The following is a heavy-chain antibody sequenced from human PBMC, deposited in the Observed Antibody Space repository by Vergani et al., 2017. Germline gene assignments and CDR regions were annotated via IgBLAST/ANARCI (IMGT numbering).Heavy chain of an antibody. D-gene: IGHD6-13*01. CDR2: ISWNSGSI. Sequence: EVQLLESGGGLVQPGGSLRLSCAASGFTFDDYAMHWVRQAPGKGLEWVSGISWNSGSIGYADSVKGRFTISRDNAKNSLYLQMNSLRAEDTALYYCAKDRYSSSWSRGNFDYWGQGTLVTVSS. CDR3: AKDRYSSSWSRGNFDY. CDR1: GFTFDDYA. V-gene: IGHV3-9*01. J-gene: IGHJ4*02.